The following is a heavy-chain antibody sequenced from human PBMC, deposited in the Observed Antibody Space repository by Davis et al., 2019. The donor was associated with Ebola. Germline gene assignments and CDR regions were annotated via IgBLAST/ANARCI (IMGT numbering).Heavy chain of an antibody. CDR1: GFTFSSYS. J-gene: IGHJ4*02. Sequence: GESLKISCAASGFTFSSYSMNWVRQAPGKGLEWVSSISSSSSYIYYADSVKGRFTISRDNAKNSLYLQMNSLRAEDTAVYYCAKDRAVLIWAEEAYWGQGTLVTVSS. V-gene: IGHV3-21*01. CDR2: ISSSSSYI. CDR3: AKDRAVLIWAEEAY. D-gene: IGHD3-10*01.